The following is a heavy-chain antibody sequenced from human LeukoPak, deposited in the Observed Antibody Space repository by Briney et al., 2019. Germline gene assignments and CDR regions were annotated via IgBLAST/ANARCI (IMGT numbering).Heavy chain of an antibody. V-gene: IGHV5-51*01. CDR1: EYSFTTYW. CDR2: IYPGDSDT. D-gene: IGHD5-18*01. CDR3: ARRGEAMDPFDY. J-gene: IGHJ4*02. Sequence: GESLKISCKGSEYSFTTYWIGWVRQMPGKGLEWMGIIYPGDSDTRYSPSFQGQVTISADKSINTAYLQWSSLKASDTAIYYCARRGEAMDPFDYWGQGTLVTVSS.